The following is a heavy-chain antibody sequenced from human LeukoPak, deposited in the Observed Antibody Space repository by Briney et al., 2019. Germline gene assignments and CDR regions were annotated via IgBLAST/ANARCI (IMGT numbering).Heavy chain of an antibody. CDR1: GFTFSSYA. CDR2: ISYDGSNK. Sequence: GRSLRLSCAASGFTFSSYAMHWVRQAPGKGLEWVAVISYDGSNKYYADSVKGRFTISRDNSKNTLYLQMNSLRAEDTAVYYCARDLAPIHYYDSSGPYGMDVWGQGTTVTVSS. CDR3: ARDLAPIHYYDSSGPYGMDV. V-gene: IGHV3-30-3*01. J-gene: IGHJ6*02. D-gene: IGHD3-22*01.